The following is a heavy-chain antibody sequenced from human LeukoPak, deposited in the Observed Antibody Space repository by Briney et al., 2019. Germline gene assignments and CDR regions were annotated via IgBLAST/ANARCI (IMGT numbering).Heavy chain of an antibody. D-gene: IGHD2-2*01. Sequence: GGSLRLSCAASGFTFSSYARSWVRQAPGKGLEWVSAISGSGGSTYYADTVKGLFTISRDNSTNTLYLQLNSLRAEDTAVYYCATRPYCSSTSCYDYWGQGTLVIVSS. CDR2: ISGSGGST. V-gene: IGHV3-23*01. CDR1: GFTFSSYA. J-gene: IGHJ4*02. CDR3: ATRPYCSSTSCYDY.